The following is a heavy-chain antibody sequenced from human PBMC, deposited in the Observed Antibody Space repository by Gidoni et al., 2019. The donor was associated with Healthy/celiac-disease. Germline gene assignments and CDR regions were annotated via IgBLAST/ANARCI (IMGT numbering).Heavy chain of an antibody. CDR3: ARLREAIFGVLFDY. CDR2: LYYSGST. V-gene: IGHV4-39*01. Sequence: QLQLQESGPGLVKPSETMSPTCTVAGGSISSSSYYWGWIRQPPAKGLEWLGGLYYSGSTYYNPSLKSRVPISVDTSKNQFSLRLSSVTAADTAVYYCARLREAIFGVLFDYWGQGTLVTVSS. J-gene: IGHJ4*02. CDR1: GGSISSSSYY. D-gene: IGHD3-3*01.